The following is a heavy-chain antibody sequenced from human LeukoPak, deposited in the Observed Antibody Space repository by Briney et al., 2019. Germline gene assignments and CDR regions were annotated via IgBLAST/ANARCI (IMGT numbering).Heavy chain of an antibody. CDR2: LYYSGST. V-gene: IGHV4-31*03. CDR1: GGSISSGGYY. Sequence: ASQTLSLTCTVSGGSISSGGYYWSWIRQHPGKGLEWNGYLYYSGSTYYNPSLKSRVTISVDTSKNQFSLKLSSVTAADTAVYYCARAPLAYCGGDCYSGAFDIWGQGTMVTVSS. D-gene: IGHD2-21*02. J-gene: IGHJ3*02. CDR3: ARAPLAYCGGDCYSGAFDI.